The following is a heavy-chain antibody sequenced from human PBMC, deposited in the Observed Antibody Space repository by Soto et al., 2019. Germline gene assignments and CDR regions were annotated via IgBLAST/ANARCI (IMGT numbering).Heavy chain of an antibody. CDR3: ARGLDQPPVGLYFDT. V-gene: IGHV1-69*06. Sequence: QEQLVQSGAEVKNPGSSVKVSCQTSGGTFNSYLIDWVRQAPGQGLEWMGGIIPAFGTAKYAQKFQGRVTITADKSTTTAYMELRTLTSDDTAVYYCARGLDQPPVGLYFDTWGQGTLVTVSS. J-gene: IGHJ4*02. D-gene: IGHD2-2*01. CDR1: GGTFNSYL. CDR2: IIPAFGTA.